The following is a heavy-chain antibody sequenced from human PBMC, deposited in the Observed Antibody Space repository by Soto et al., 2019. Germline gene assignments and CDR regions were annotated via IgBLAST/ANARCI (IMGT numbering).Heavy chain of an antibody. J-gene: IGHJ4*02. CDR2: IWYDGSNK. D-gene: IGHD5-12*01. CDR1: GFTFSSYA. CDR3: ARGSGYEEDLDYYFDY. Sequence: GGSLRLSCAASGFTFSSYAMHWVRQAPGKGLEWVAVIWYDGSNKYYADSVKGRFTISRDNSKNTLYLQMNSLRAEDTAVYYCARGSGYEEDLDYYFDYWGQGTLVTVSS. V-gene: IGHV3-33*08.